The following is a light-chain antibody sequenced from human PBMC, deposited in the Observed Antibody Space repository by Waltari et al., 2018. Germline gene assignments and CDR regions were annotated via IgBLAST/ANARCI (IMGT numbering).Light chain of an antibody. CDR3: SSYTGSNTLV. CDR2: EVS. J-gene: IGLJ2*01. CDR1: STDLGYYNS. Sequence: QAAPTQPPSVSGSPGQSITFSCTGTSTDLGYYNSVSWYQQHPGKAPKLMIYEVSKRPSEVSDRFSGSKSGSTASLTISGLQAEDEADYYCSSYTGSNTLVFGGGTRLTVL. V-gene: IGLV2-11*01.